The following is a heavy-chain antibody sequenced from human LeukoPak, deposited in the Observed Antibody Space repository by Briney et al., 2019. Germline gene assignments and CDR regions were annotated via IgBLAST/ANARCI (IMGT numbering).Heavy chain of an antibody. V-gene: IGHV4-59*01. CDR2: MQSSGNS. D-gene: IGHD5-18*01. CDR3: ARDKRRSYGRYFAH. J-gene: IGHJ4*02. CDR1: GDSISTYH. Sequence: SETLSLTCSVSGDSISTYHWNWVRERPGKGLEWIGYMQSSGNSNYNPSLKSRVFMSVDTSKNQFVLNLMSVTAADTAVYYCARDKRRSYGRYFAHWGQGMLVSVSS.